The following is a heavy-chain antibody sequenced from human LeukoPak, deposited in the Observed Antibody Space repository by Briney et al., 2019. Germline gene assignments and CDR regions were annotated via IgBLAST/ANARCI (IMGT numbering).Heavy chain of an antibody. CDR1: GFTFSSYA. Sequence: PGGSLRLSCAASGFTFSSYAMHWVRQAPGKGLEWVAVISYDGSNKYYADSVKGRFTISRDNSKNTLYLQMNSLRAEDTAVYYCASAGEYWGRGTLVTVSS. J-gene: IGHJ4*02. V-gene: IGHV3-30*04. CDR2: ISYDGSNK. CDR3: ASAGEY. D-gene: IGHD1-14*01.